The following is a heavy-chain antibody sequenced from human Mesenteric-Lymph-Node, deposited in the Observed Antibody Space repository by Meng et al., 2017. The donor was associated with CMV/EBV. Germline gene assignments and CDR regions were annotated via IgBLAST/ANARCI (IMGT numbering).Heavy chain of an antibody. D-gene: IGHD1-20*01. Sequence: GESLKISCAASGFTFSNYAMHWVRQAPGKGLEWVAVRWYDGSSEYYADSVKGRFTISRDNSKNTLYLQMNSLRLEDTAVYFCAKGDANWNPFDYWGQGTLVTVSS. CDR1: GFTFSNYA. J-gene: IGHJ4*02. CDR3: AKGDANWNPFDY. V-gene: IGHV3-30*02. CDR2: RWYDGSSE.